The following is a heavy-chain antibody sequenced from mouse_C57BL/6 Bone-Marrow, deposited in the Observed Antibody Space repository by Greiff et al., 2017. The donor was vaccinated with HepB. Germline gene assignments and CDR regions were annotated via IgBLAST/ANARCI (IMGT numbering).Heavy chain of an antibody. J-gene: IGHJ3*01. D-gene: IGHD2-3*01. CDR2: IHPNSGST. Sequence: VQLQQPGAELVKPGASVKLSCKASGYTFTSYWMHWVKQRPGQGLEWIGMIHPNSGSTNYNEKFKSKATLTVDKSSSTAYMQLSSLTSEDAAVYYCARAGWLTAWFAYWGQGTRVTVSA. CDR1: GYTFTSYW. V-gene: IGHV1-64*01. CDR3: ARAGWLTAWFAY.